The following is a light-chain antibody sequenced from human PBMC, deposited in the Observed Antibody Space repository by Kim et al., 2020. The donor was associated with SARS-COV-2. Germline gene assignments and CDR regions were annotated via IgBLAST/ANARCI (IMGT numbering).Light chain of an antibody. Sequence: EIVMTQSPATLSVSPGERATLSCRASQSVTINLAWYQQKPGQAPRLLIYAASTRATDIPARFSGSGSGTEFTLTISSLQSEDFAVYYCQQYNNWVSFGGGTKVDIK. J-gene: IGKJ4*01. V-gene: IGKV3-15*01. CDR3: QQYNNWVS. CDR2: AAS. CDR1: QSVTIN.